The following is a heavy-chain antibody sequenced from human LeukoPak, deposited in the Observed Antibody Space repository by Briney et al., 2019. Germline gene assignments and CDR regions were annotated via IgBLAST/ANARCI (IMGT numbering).Heavy chain of an antibody. Sequence: SETLSLTCTVSGGSISSYYWSWIRQPPGKGLEWIGYIYYSGSTNYNPSLKSRVPISVDTSKNQFSLKLSSVTAADTAVYYCARAVVWFGALDYWGQGTLVTVSS. CDR1: GGSISSYY. J-gene: IGHJ4*02. V-gene: IGHV4-59*01. CDR3: ARAVVWFGALDY. CDR2: IYYSGST. D-gene: IGHD3-10*01.